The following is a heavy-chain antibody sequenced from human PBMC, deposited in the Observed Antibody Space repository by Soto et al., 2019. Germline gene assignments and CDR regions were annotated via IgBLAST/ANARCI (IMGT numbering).Heavy chain of an antibody. Sequence: SETLSLTCTVSGGSISSYYWSWIRQPAGKGLEWIGRIYTSGSTNYNPSLKSRVTMSVDTSKNQFSLKLSSVTAADTAVYYCARDRGAYYYDSSGYGWFDPWGQRTLVTVSS. J-gene: IGHJ5*02. D-gene: IGHD3-22*01. V-gene: IGHV4-4*07. CDR3: ARDRGAYYYDSSGYGWFDP. CDR1: GGSISSYY. CDR2: IYTSGST.